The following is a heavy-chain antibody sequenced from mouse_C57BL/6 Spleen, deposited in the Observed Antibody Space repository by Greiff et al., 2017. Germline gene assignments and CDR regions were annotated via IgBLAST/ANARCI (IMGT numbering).Heavy chain of an antibody. CDR3: ASHGSSYGYFDV. V-gene: IGHV1-59*01. CDR1: GYTFTSYW. D-gene: IGHD1-1*01. Sequence: VHVKQPGAELVRPGTSVKLSCEASGYTFTSYWMHWVKQRPGQGLEWIGVIDPSVSYTNYNQTFKGKATLTVDTSSSTAYMQLSSLTSEGSAVYNCASHGSSYGYFDVWGTGTTVTVSS. J-gene: IGHJ1*03. CDR2: IDPSVSYT.